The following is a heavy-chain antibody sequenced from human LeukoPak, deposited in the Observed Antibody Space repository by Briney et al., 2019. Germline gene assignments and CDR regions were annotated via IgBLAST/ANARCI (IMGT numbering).Heavy chain of an antibody. CDR1: GYTFTSYW. Sequence: GESLKISCKGSGYTFTSYWIGWVRQMPGKGLEWMGIIYPDDSDTRYSPSFQGQVTLSADKSISTAYLQWSGLQASDTAMYYCARDYGSGSYYYDYWGQGTLVTVSS. CDR2: IYPDDSDT. J-gene: IGHJ4*02. V-gene: IGHV5-51*01. CDR3: ARDYGSGSYYYDY. D-gene: IGHD3-10*01.